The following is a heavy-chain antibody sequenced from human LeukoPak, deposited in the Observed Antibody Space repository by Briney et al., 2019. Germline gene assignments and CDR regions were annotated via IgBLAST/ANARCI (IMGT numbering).Heavy chain of an antibody. CDR1: GYTFTSYY. Sequence: ASAKVSCKASGYTFTSYYMHWVRQAPGQGLEWMGIINPSGGSTSYAQKFQGRVTMTRDTSTSTVYMELSSLRSEDTAVYYCARGGDVDTAMVYGFDYWGQGTLVTVSS. D-gene: IGHD5-18*01. CDR3: ARGGDVDTAMVYGFDY. CDR2: INPSGGST. V-gene: IGHV1-46*01. J-gene: IGHJ4*02.